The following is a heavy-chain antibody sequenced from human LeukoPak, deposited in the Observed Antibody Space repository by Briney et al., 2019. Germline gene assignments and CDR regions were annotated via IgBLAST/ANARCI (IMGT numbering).Heavy chain of an antibody. D-gene: IGHD3-10*01. J-gene: IGHJ6*03. Sequence: SETLSLTCTVSGGSISSRSYYWSWIRQPPGKGLEWIGEINHSGSTNYNPSLKSRVTISVDTSKNQFSLKLSSVTAADTAVYYCAKGVWFGELRYMDVWGKGTTVTVSS. CDR2: INHSGST. CDR3: AKGVWFGELRYMDV. V-gene: IGHV4-39*07. CDR1: GGSISSRSYY.